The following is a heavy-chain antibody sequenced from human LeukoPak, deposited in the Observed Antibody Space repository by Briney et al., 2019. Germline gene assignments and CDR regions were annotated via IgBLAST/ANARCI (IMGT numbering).Heavy chain of an antibody. J-gene: IGHJ4*02. Sequence: GGSLRLSCAASGFTFSGYWMHWVRQAPGKGLVWVSRINSDGSSTTYADSVKGRFTLSRDNAKNTLYLQMNSLRAEDTAVYYCARDRAYSYGEFDYWGQGTLVSVYS. CDR1: GFTFSGYW. CDR3: ARDRAYSYGEFDY. CDR2: INSDGSST. D-gene: IGHD5-18*01. V-gene: IGHV3-74*01.